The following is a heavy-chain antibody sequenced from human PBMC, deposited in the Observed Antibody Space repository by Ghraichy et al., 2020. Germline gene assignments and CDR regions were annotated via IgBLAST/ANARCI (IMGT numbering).Heavy chain of an antibody. CDR2: SRNKANSYTT. J-gene: IGHJ6*03. CDR3: ARGPIYASGYSGLRYDYMDV. D-gene: IGHD3-10*01. CDR1: AFTFSDHY. V-gene: IGHV3-72*01. Sequence: SCTASAFTFSDHYMDWVRQAPGKGLEWVGRSRNKANSYTTEYAASVKGRFTISRDDSKNSLYLQMNSLKTEDTAVYYCARGPIYASGYSGLRYDYMDVWGKGTTVTVSS.